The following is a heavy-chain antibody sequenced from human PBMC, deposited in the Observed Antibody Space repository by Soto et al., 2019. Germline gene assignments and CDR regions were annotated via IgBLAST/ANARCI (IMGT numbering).Heavy chain of an antibody. CDR2: ISLYSDGT. D-gene: IGHD2-2*01. Sequence: ASVKVSCKTSGYTLSNYGITWVRQAPGQPLEWLGWISLYSDGTNYAQKFQGRVSMTTDTSTTTAYMELRSLRSDDTAVYYCARVVPGAEAWFGPWGQGTLVTVSS. CDR3: ARVVPGAEAWFGP. J-gene: IGHJ5*02. V-gene: IGHV1-18*01. CDR1: GYTLSNYG.